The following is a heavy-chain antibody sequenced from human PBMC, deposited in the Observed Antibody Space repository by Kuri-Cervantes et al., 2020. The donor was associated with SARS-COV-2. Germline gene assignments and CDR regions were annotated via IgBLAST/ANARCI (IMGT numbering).Heavy chain of an antibody. CDR2: MNPNSGNT. D-gene: IGHD3/OR15-3a*01. CDR3: ATGPGLVAQFDY. J-gene: IGHJ4*02. V-gene: IGHV1-8*03. Sequence: ASVKVSCKASGYTFTSYDINWVRQATGQGLEWMGWMNPNSGNTGYAQKFQGRVTITRNTSISTAHMELSSLRSEDTAVYYCATGPGLVAQFDYWGQGTLVTVSS. CDR1: GYTFTSYD.